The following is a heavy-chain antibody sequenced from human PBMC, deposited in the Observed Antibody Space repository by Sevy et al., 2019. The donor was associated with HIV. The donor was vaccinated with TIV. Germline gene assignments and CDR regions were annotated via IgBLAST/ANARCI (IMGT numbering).Heavy chain of an antibody. CDR1: GFTVSRNY. Sequence: GGSLRLSCAASGFTVSRNYMSWVRQAPGKGLEWVSVIYSGGSTYYADTVKGRFTISRDKSKNTLYLQMNSLRAEDTAVYYCARESIVGATWEGFDYWGQGTLVTVSS. CDR2: IYSGGST. V-gene: IGHV3-53*01. J-gene: IGHJ4*02. D-gene: IGHD1-26*01. CDR3: ARESIVGATWEGFDY.